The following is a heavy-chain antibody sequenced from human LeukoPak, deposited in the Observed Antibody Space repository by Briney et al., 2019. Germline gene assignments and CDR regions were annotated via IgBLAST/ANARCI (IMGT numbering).Heavy chain of an antibody. D-gene: IGHD4-23*01. J-gene: IGHJ4*02. CDR3: ARGLRYGDKYDY. Sequence: PSETLSLTCAVYGGSFSGYYWSWIRQPPGKGLELIGEINHSGSTNYNPSLKSRVTISGDTSKNQFSLKLSSVTAADTAVYYCARGLRYGDKYDYWGQGTLVTVSS. V-gene: IGHV4-34*01. CDR2: INHSGST. CDR1: GGSFSGYY.